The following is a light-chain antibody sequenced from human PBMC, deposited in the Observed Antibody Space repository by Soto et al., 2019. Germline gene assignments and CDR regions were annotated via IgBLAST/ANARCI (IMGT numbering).Light chain of an antibody. V-gene: IGKV3-20*01. Sequence: EIVLTQSPGTLSLSPGERATLSCRASQSVGSSYLAWYQQKPGQAPRLLIYGASIRAAGIPDRFSGSGSGANFTLTISRLEPEDFAVYYCQQYDSSPRTFGQGTKVDIK. CDR1: QSVGSSY. CDR2: GAS. CDR3: QQYDSSPRT. J-gene: IGKJ1*01.